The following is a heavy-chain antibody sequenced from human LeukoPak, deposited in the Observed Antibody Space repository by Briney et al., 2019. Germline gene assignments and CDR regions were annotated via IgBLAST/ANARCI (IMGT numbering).Heavy chain of an antibody. V-gene: IGHV1-46*01. D-gene: IGHD1-7*01. J-gene: IGHJ6*03. CDR3: ARGEDNWNYSYYYYMDV. CDR2: INPSGGST. Sequence: ASVKVSCKASGYTFTSYYMHWVRQAPGQGLEWMGIINPSGGSTSYAQKFQGRVTMTRDMSTSTVYTELSSLRSEDTAVYYCARGEDNWNYSYYYYMDVWGKGTTVTVSS. CDR1: GYTFTSYY.